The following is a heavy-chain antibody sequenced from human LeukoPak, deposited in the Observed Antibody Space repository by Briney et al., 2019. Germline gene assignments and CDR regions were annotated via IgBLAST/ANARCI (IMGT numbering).Heavy chain of an antibody. CDR2: ISSSSSYI. CDR1: GFTFSSYW. V-gene: IGHV3-21*01. D-gene: IGHD6-19*01. Sequence: PGGSLRLSCAASGFTFSSYWMSWVRQAPGKGLEWVSSISSSSSYIYYADSVKGRFTISRDNAKNSLYLQMNSLRAEDTAVYYCASAGGGYSSGLDYWGQGTLVTVSS. CDR3: ASAGGGYSSGLDY. J-gene: IGHJ4*02.